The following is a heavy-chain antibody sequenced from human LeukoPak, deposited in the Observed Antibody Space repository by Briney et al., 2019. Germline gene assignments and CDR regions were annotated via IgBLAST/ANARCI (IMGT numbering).Heavy chain of an antibody. CDR1: GSTFSDDY. J-gene: IGHJ4*02. V-gene: IGHV3-11*04. Sequence: GGSLRLSCAASGSTFSDDYMTWIRQAPGKGLEWVSYISNSDGTTYYADFVRGRFTISRDNAKKSLYLQMNSLTVEDTAVYYCARGGSYSCLDYWGQGTLVTVSS. D-gene: IGHD3-10*01. CDR3: ARGGSYSCLDY. CDR2: ISNSDGTT.